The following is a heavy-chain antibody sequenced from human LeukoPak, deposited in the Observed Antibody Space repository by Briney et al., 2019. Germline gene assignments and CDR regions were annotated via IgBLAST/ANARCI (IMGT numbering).Heavy chain of an antibody. J-gene: IGHJ4*02. CDR1: GFTVSSNY. CDR3: ARYSSSWSGISGFDY. V-gene: IGHV3-66*01. Sequence: PGGSLRLSCAASGFTVSSNYMSWVRQAPGKGLEWVSVIYSGGSTYYADSVKGRFTISRDNSKNTLYLQMNSLRAEGTAVYYCARYSSSWSGISGFDYWGQGTLVTVSS. D-gene: IGHD6-13*01. CDR2: IYSGGST.